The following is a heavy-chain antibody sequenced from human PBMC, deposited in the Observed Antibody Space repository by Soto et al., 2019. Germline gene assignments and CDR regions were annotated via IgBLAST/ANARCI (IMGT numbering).Heavy chain of an antibody. CDR3: ARGGIQLSYAFDY. V-gene: IGHV4-4*07. CDR1: GTCVSNYY. D-gene: IGHD5-18*01. Sequence: LSLTCSVSGTCVSNYYWSWIRQPAGKGLEHIGRIYTSGSTSYNPSLKSRVTMSMDTSQTQIYLNLTSVTAADTAVYYCARGGIQLSYAFDYWGQGIQVTVSS. CDR2: IYTSGST. J-gene: IGHJ4*02.